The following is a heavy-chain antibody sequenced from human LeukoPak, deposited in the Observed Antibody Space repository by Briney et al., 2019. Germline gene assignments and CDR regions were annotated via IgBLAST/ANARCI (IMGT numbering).Heavy chain of an antibody. D-gene: IGHD4-17*01. Sequence: GGSLRLSCAASGFTFSSYWMSWVRQAPGKGLEWVANIKQDGSEKYYVDSVKGRFTISRDNAKNSLYLQMNSLRAEDTAVYYCASSDYGDYSDYWGQGTLVTVSS. V-gene: IGHV3-7*01. CDR1: GFTFSSYW. CDR3: ASSDYGDYSDY. J-gene: IGHJ4*02. CDR2: IKQDGSEK.